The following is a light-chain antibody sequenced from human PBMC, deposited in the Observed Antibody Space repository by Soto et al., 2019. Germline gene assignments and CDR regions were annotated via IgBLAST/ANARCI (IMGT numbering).Light chain of an antibody. CDR1: QSVRSY. V-gene: IGKV3-11*01. Sequence: EIVLTQSPATLSSSPGEGATLSCRASQSVRSYLAWFQQKLGQPPRLLIYDASKRATGIPARFSGSGSGTDFTLTINSLEPDDFAVYYCQQRSDWPITGGQGTRLEI. CDR2: DAS. CDR3: QQRSDWPIT. J-gene: IGKJ5*01.